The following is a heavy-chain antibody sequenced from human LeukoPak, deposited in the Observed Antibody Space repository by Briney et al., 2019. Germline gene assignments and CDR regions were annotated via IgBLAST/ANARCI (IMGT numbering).Heavy chain of an antibody. CDR2: IYYSGST. J-gene: IGHJ3*02. Sequence: KSSETLSLTCTVSGGSISSGGYYWSWIRQHPGKGLEWLGYIYYSGSTYYNPSLKSRVTISVDTSKNQFSLKLSSVTAADTAGYCCARGDFKWLLSLWDVFDIWGQGTMVTVSS. D-gene: IGHD3-9*01. CDR3: ARGDFKWLLSLWDVFDI. V-gene: IGHV4-31*03. CDR1: GGSISSGGYY.